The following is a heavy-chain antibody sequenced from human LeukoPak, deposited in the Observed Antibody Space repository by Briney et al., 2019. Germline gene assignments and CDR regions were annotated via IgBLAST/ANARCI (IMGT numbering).Heavy chain of an antibody. CDR2: INHSGST. Sequence: PGGSLRLSCAASGFTFSDYYMGWIRQPPGKGLEWIGEINHSGSTNYNPSLKSRVTISVDTSKNQFSLKLSSVTAADTAVYYCARANDFWSGYYLFWGQGTLVTVSS. J-gene: IGHJ4*02. CDR1: GFTFSDYY. D-gene: IGHD3-3*01. CDR3: ARANDFWSGYYLF. V-gene: IGHV4-34*08.